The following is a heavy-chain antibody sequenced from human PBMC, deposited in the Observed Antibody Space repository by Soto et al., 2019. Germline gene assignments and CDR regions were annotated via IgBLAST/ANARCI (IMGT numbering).Heavy chain of an antibody. Sequence: QVQLVQSGAEVKKPGSSVKVSCKASGGTFSSYAISWVRQAPGQGLEWMGGIIPIFGTANYAQKFQGRVTITADESTRTAYMELSSLRSEDTAVYYCGRDDGLVVPAAYYYYYYGMDVWGQGTTVTVSS. J-gene: IGHJ6*02. V-gene: IGHV1-69*01. CDR3: GRDDGLVVPAAYYYYYYGMDV. CDR2: IIPIFGTA. CDR1: GGTFSSYA. D-gene: IGHD2-2*01.